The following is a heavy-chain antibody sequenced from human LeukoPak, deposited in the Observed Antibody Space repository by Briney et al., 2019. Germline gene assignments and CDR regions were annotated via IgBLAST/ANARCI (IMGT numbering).Heavy chain of an antibody. CDR3: AKGGSTSPNNYYCYYMDV. D-gene: IGHD2-2*01. V-gene: IGHV3-23*01. CDR1: GFTFSSYA. J-gene: IGHJ6*03. Sequence: PGGSLRLSCAASGFTFSSYAMSWVRQAPGKGLEWVSAISGSGGSTYYADSVKGRFTISRDNSKNTLYLQMNSLRAEDTAVYYCAKGGSTSPNNYYCYYMDVWGKGTTVTVSS. CDR2: ISGSGGST.